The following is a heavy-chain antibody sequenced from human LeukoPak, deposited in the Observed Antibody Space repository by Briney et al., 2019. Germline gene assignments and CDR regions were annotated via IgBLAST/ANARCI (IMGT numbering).Heavy chain of an antibody. D-gene: IGHD4-17*01. Sequence: TGGSLRLACAASGFTFSSYAMSWVRQAPGKGLEWVSAISGSGGSTYYADSVKGRFTISRGNSKNTLYLQMNSLRAEDTAVYYCAKGYEPIGGGVTTVTTGTYYYYGMDVWGQGTTITVSS. CDR2: ISGSGGST. CDR3: AKGYEPIGGGVTTVTTGTYYYYGMDV. J-gene: IGHJ6*02. V-gene: IGHV3-23*01. CDR1: GFTFSSYA.